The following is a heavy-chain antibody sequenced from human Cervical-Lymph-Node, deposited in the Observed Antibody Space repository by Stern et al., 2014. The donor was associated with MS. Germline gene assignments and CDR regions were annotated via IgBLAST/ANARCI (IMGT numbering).Heavy chain of an antibody. D-gene: IGHD6-6*01. CDR2: ISSTITYT. CDR1: GFTFSSYT. Sequence: EVQLVESGGGLVKPGGSLRLSCAASGFTFSSYTMTWVRQAPGQGLEWVSSISSTITYTYYAHSVQGRFTISKHDSKNSLYLQMNGLRAEDTAVYYCTRDLEYSSSLPFDFWGQGTLVTVSS. V-gene: IGHV3-21*01. J-gene: IGHJ4*02. CDR3: TRDLEYSSSLPFDF.